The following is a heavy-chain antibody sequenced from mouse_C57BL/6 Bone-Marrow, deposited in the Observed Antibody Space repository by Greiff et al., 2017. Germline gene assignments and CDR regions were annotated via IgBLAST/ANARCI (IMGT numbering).Heavy chain of an antibody. D-gene: IGHD1-1*01. J-gene: IGHJ2*01. CDR2: IDPENGDT. CDR1: GSNIKDDY. V-gene: IGHV14-4*01. CDR3: TPLITTVVATFDY. Sequence: VQLKESGAELVRPGASVKLSCTASGSNIKDDYMHWVKQRPEQGLEWIGWIDPENGDTEYASKFQGKATITADTSSNTAYLQLSSLTSEDTAVYYCTPLITTVVATFDYWGQGTTLTVSS.